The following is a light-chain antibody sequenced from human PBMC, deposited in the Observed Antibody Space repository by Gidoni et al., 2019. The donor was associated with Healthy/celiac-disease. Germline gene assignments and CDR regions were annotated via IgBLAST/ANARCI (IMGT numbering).Light chain of an antibody. CDR2: AAS. V-gene: IGKV1-39*01. J-gene: IGKJ1*01. Sequence: DIQMTQSPSSLSASVGDRVTITCRASQSISSYLNWYQQKPGKDPKLLIYAASSWQSGVPSRFSGSGSGTDFTLTISSLQPEDFATYYCQQSYSTPTWTFXQXTKVXIK. CDR1: QSISSY. CDR3: QQSYSTPTWT.